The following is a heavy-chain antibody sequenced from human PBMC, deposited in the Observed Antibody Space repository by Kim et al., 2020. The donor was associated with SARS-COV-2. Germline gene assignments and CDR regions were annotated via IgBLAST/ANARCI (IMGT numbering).Heavy chain of an antibody. D-gene: IGHD6-13*01. Sequence: NYAQKLQGRVTMTTDTSTSTAYMELRSLRSDDTAVYYCARGIAAAGTKYWGQGTLVTVSS. V-gene: IGHV1-18*01. J-gene: IGHJ4*02. CDR3: ARGIAAAGTKY.